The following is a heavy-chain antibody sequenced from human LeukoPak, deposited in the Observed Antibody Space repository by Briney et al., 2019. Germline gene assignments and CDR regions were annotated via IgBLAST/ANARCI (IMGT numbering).Heavy chain of an antibody. CDR2: IHYSGST. Sequence: SETLSLTCTVSGGSISSYYWSWIRQPPGKGLEWIGYIHYSGSTNYNPSLKSRVTISVDTSKNQSSLKLSSVTAADTAVYYCAGRYSYGYVGYWGQGTLVTVSS. CDR3: AGRYSYGYVGY. CDR1: GGSISSYY. J-gene: IGHJ4*02. D-gene: IGHD5-18*01. V-gene: IGHV4-59*01.